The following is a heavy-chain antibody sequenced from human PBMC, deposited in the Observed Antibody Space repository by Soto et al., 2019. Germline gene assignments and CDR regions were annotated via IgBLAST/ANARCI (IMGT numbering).Heavy chain of an antibody. CDR1: VFTFNTYG. V-gene: IGHV3-30*03. CDR2: ISYDAKSK. CDR3: ARGLLAAGPFDS. Sequence: HPWGSLRLSCAASVFTFNTYGMHWVRQAPGKGLEWVAVISYDAKSKLYVDSVRGRFTISRDNSKNTLFLQMDSLRPEDTALYYCARGLLAAGPFDSWGQGTLVTVSS. D-gene: IGHD2-8*02. J-gene: IGHJ4*02.